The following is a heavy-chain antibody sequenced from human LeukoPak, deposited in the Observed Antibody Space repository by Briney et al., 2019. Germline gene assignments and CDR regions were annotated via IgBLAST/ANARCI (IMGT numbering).Heavy chain of an antibody. D-gene: IGHD3-22*01. CDR1: GGSFSGYY. CDR2: INHSGST. J-gene: IGHJ2*01. Sequence: SETLSLTCAVYGGSFSGYYWSWIRQPPGKGLEWIGEINHSGSTNYNPSLKIRVTISVDTSTNRFSLKLSSVTAAEPAVYYCARLGQGLDYDSSGYSYWYFDRWGRGTLVTVSS. V-gene: IGHV4-34*01. CDR3: ARLGQGLDYDSSGYSYWYFDR.